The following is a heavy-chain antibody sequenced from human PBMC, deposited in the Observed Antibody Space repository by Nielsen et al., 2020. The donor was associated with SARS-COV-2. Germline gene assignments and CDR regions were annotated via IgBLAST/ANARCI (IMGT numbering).Heavy chain of an antibody. CDR3: AKGDGDSWSPFLYVDP. V-gene: IGHV3-23*01. CDR2: INNSGGST. D-gene: IGHD6-13*01. CDR1: GFSVSSHD. Sequence: GESLKISCAASGFSVSSHDMSWVRQAPGKGLEWVSVINNSGGSTYYADSVKGRFTISRDNSQNTLYLQMNSLRAENTAVYYCAKGDGDSWSPFLYVDPWGQGTLVTVSS. J-gene: IGHJ5*02.